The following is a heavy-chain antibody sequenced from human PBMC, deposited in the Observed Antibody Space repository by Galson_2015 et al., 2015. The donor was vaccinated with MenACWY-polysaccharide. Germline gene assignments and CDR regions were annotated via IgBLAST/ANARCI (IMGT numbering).Heavy chain of an antibody. J-gene: IGHJ4*02. CDR1: DYSIRSGYY. Sequence: ETLSLTCAVSDYSIRSGYYWSWIRQSPGKGLEWIGEINQSGVANYNPSLKSRATISIETSKNQVSLKVTSLTAADTAVYYCARVRWGYSYGYFNIDQWGQGTLVTVSS. V-gene: IGHV4-34*01. CDR2: INQSGVA. CDR3: ARVRWGYSYGYFNIDQ. D-gene: IGHD5-18*01.